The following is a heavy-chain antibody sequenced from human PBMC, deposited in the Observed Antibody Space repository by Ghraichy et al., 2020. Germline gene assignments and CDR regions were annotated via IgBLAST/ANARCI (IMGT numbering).Heavy chain of an antibody. Sequence: GGSLRLSCAASGFTFSSYAMSWVRQAPGKGLEWVSAISGSGGSTYYADSVKGRFTISRDNSKNTLYLQMNSLRAEDTAVYYCALSGGDYSAWELCYWGQGTLVTVSS. CDR2: ISGSGGST. CDR3: ALSGGDYSAWELCY. J-gene: IGHJ4*02. V-gene: IGHV3-23*01. D-gene: IGHD4-17*01. CDR1: GFTFSSYA.